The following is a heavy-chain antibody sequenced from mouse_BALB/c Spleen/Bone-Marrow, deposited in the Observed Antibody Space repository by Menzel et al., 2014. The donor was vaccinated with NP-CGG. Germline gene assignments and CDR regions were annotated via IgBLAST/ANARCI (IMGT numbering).Heavy chain of an antibody. V-gene: IGHV1S81*02. D-gene: IGHD1-1*01. Sequence: QVQLKQSGAELVKPGASVKLSCKASGYTFTSYWIHWVKQRPGQGLEWIGEINPSNGRTNYNEKFKSKATLTVDKSSSTAYMQLSSLTSEDSAVYCCARLLLRFYAMDYWGQGTSVTVSS. J-gene: IGHJ4*01. CDR1: GYTFTSYW. CDR3: ARLLLRFYAMDY. CDR2: INPSNGRT.